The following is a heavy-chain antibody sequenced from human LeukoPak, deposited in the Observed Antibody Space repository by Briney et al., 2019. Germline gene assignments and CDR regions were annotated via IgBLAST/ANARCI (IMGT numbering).Heavy chain of an antibody. CDR1: GFTLSDYY. CDR3: ARDKSNKGHDC. V-gene: IGHV3-11*01. Sequence: GGSLRLSCAASGFTLSDYYMTWIRQAPGKGLEWVSYVSNGGSSSILYADSVKGRFTVFKDYAKNSLYLQMNSLRADDTGVYYCARDKSNKGHDCWGQGTLVTVSS. J-gene: IGHJ4*02. CDR2: VSNGGSSSI.